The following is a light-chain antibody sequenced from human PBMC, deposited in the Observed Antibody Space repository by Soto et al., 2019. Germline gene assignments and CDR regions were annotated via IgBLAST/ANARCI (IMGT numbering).Light chain of an antibody. CDR3: SSYTTSITHVV. CDR1: SSDVGGYTY. Sequence: ALTQPASVSGSPGQSITISCTGTSSDVGGYTYVSWYQQHPGKVPKLLVYHVDARPPGVSNRFSGSKSGNTASLTISGLQADDEADYYCSSYTTSITHVVFGGGTQLTVL. J-gene: IGLJ2*01. CDR2: HVD. V-gene: IGLV2-14*03.